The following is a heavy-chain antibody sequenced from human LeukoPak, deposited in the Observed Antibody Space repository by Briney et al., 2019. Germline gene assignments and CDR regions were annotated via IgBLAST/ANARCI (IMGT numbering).Heavy chain of an antibody. CDR2: ISYDGSNK. CDR1: GFTFSSYA. D-gene: IGHD4-11*01. Sequence: PGRSLRLSCAASGFTFSSYAMHWVRQAPGKGLEWVAVISYDGSNKYYADSVKGRFTISRDNSKNTLYLQMNSLRAEDTAVYYCARGASGGVTTKVDYWGQGTLVTVSS. CDR3: ARGASGGVTTKVDY. V-gene: IGHV3-30-3*01. J-gene: IGHJ4*02.